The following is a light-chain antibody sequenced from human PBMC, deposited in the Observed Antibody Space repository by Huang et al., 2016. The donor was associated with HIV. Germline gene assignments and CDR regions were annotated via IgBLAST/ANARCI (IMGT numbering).Light chain of an antibody. CDR1: QSVSSF. Sequence: EIVLTQSPATLSLSPGERATLSCRASQSVSSFLAWCQQKPGQAPRLLIYDTSNRATGSPARFSGSGSGTDFNLTISSLEPEDFAVYFCQQRSNWPPLTFGGGTKVQIK. J-gene: IGKJ4*01. CDR2: DTS. V-gene: IGKV3-11*01. CDR3: QQRSNWPPLT.